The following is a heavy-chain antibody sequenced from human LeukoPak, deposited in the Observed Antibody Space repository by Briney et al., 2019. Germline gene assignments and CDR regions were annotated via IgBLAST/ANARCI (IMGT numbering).Heavy chain of an antibody. D-gene: IGHD6-13*01. CDR1: GLIFSSNT. CDR2: ISSSSSYI. J-gene: IGHJ4*02. Sequence: GGSLRLSCVAFGLIFSSNTMKWVRPAPGEGLGWVSSISSSSSYIYYADSMKGRFTISRDNAKNSLYLQMNSLRAEDTALYYCARDPKSWYTSDSTDYWGQGTLVTVSS. CDR3: ARDPKSWYTSDSTDY. V-gene: IGHV3-21*01.